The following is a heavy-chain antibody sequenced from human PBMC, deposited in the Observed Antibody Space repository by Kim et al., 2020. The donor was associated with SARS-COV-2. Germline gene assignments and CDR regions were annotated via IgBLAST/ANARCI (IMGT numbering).Heavy chain of an antibody. D-gene: IGHD6-19*01. CDR3: ARDPPNSSGMYYFDY. CDR2: ISYDGSNK. V-gene: IGHV3-30*04. Sequence: GGSLRLSCAASGFTFSSYAMHWVRQAPGKGLEWVAVISYDGSNKYYADSVKGRFTISRDNSKNMLYLQMNSLRAEDTAVYYCARDPPNSSGMYYFDYWGQGTLVTVSS. J-gene: IGHJ4*02. CDR1: GFTFSSYA.